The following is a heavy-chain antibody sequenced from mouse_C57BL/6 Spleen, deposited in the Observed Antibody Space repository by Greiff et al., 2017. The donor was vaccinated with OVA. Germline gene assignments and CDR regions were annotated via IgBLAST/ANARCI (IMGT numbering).Heavy chain of an antibody. CDR2: INYDGSST. D-gene: IGHD2-1*01. Sequence: EVQVVESEGGLVQPGSSMKLSCTASGFTFSDYYMAWVRQVPEKGLEWVANINYDGSSTYYLDSLKSRFIISRDNAKNILYLQMSSLKSEDTATYYCARDAGNYEGYFDYWGQGTTLTVSS. CDR3: ARDAGNYEGYFDY. CDR1: GFTFSDYY. J-gene: IGHJ2*01. V-gene: IGHV5-16*01.